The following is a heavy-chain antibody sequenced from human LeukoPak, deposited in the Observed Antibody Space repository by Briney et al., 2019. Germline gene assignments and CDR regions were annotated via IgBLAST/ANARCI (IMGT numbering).Heavy chain of an antibody. D-gene: IGHD3-22*01. CDR3: ARGSHSSGFSDY. CDR2: MNPNSGNT. CDR1: GYTFTSYD. V-gene: IGHV1-8*02. J-gene: IGHJ4*02. Sequence: ASVKVSCKASGYTFTSYDINWVRQATGQVLEWMGWMNPNSGNTGYAQRFQGRVTMTRNTSISTAYMELSSLRSEDTAVYYCARGSHSSGFSDYWGQGTLVTVSS.